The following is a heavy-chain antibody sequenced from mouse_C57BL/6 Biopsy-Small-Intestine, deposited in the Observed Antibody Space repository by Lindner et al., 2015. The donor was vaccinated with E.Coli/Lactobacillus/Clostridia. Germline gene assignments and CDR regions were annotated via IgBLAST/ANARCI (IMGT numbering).Heavy chain of an antibody. V-gene: IGHV1-84*02. CDR2: VNPKSGDT. D-gene: IGHD2-13*01. Sequence: SVKVSCKTSGYKFLVYNIHWVRQAPGQGLEWLGWVNPKSGDTKYAQKFHDRVTMTRDTSINTAYTELSGLTSGDTGVYYCVRGDPLVYWGQGTLVTVSS. CDR3: VRGDPLVY. J-gene: IGHJ4*01. CDR1: GYKFLVYN.